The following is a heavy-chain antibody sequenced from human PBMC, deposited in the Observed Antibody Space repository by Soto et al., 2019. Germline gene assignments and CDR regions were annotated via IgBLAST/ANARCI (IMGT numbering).Heavy chain of an antibody. D-gene: IGHD2-2*01. V-gene: IGHV1-3*01. Sequence: ASVKVSCKASGYTFTSCAMHWVRQAPGQRLEWMGWINAGNGNTKYSQKFQGRVTITRDTSASTAYMELSSLRSEDTAVYYCARDRGYCSSTSCPPNSFDPWGQGTLVPSPQ. J-gene: IGHJ5*02. CDR3: ARDRGYCSSTSCPPNSFDP. CDR2: INAGNGNT. CDR1: GYTFTSCA.